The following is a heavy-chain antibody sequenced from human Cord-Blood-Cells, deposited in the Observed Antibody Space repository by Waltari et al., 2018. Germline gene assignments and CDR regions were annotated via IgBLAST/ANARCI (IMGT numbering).Heavy chain of an antibody. V-gene: IGHV1-2*06. CDR2: INPNSGGT. Sequence: QVQLVQSGAEVKKTGASVKVSCKASGYTFTGYYMHWARQAPGQGLEWMGRINPNSGGTNYAQKFQGRVTMTRDTSISTAYMELSRLRSDDTAVYYCARALTVTTAFDIWGQGTMVTVSS. J-gene: IGHJ3*02. CDR1: GYTFTGYY. D-gene: IGHD4-4*01. CDR3: ARALTVTTAFDI.